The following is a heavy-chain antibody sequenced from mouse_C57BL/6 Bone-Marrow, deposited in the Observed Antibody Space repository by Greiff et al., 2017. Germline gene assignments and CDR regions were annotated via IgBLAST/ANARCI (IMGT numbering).Heavy chain of an antibody. J-gene: IGHJ3*01. CDR1: GYTFTSYG. CDR2: IYPRSGNT. D-gene: IGHD2-3*01. Sequence: QVQLQQSGAELARPGASVKLSCKASGYTFTSYGISWVKQRTGQGLEWIGEIYPRSGNTYYNEKFKGKATLTADKSSSTAYMELRRLTSEDSAVYFCARSVRLLAWFAYWGQGTLVTVSA. CDR3: ARSVRLLAWFAY. V-gene: IGHV1-81*01.